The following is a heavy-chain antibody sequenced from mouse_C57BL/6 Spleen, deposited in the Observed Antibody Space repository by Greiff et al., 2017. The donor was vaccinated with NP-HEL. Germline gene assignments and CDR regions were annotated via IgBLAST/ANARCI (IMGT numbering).Heavy chain of an antibody. D-gene: IGHD1-1*01. CDR1: GFTFSSYA. CDR2: ISDGGSYT. V-gene: IGHV5-4*01. J-gene: IGHJ2*01. Sequence: EVKLVESGGGLVKPGGSLKLSCAASGFTFSSYAMSWVRKTPEKRLEWVATISDGGSYTYYPDNVKGRFTISRDNAKNNLYLQMSHLKSEDTAMYYCARDRYYGSSPYYFDYWGQGTTLTVSS. CDR3: ARDRYYGSSPYYFDY.